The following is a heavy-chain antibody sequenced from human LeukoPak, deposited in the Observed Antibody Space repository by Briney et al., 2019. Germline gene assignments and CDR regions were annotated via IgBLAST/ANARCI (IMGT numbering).Heavy chain of an antibody. D-gene: IGHD3-22*01. CDR1: GASISSSNW. CDR3: ARVRRIRSGYYYKGFGWFDP. J-gene: IGHJ5*02. CDR2: IYHSGST. Sequence: SETLSLTCAVSGASISSSNWWSWVRQPPGKGLEWIGEIYHSGSTNYNPSLKSRVTISVDTSKNQFSLKLSSVTAADTAVYYCARVRRIRSGYYYKGFGWFDPWGQGTLVTVSS. V-gene: IGHV4-4*02.